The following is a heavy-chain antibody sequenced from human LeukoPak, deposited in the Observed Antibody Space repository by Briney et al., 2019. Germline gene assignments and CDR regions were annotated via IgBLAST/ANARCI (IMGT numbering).Heavy chain of an antibody. J-gene: IGHJ4*02. CDR2: IQRDGSEK. CDR3: ARQGYSSGK. Sequence: ARCMRLSCAPAGFTLSNYWMNWVRQAPGRGREWVASIQRDGSEKYYVEPVKGRFTISRDNAKNSLYLQMNSLRAEDTAVYYCARQGYSSGKWGQGTLVTVSS. V-gene: IGHV3-7*01. CDR1: GFTLSNYW. D-gene: IGHD6-19*01.